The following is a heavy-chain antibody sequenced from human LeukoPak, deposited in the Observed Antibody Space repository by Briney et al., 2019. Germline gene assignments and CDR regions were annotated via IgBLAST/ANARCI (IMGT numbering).Heavy chain of an antibody. CDR1: GFTFSSYG. CDR2: ISYDGNNE. D-gene: IGHD2-2*01. CDR3: AKDKSKYCTSISCHAPLDY. V-gene: IGHV3-30*18. J-gene: IGHJ4*02. Sequence: PGGSLRLSCAASGFTFSSYGMHWVRQAPGKGLEWEAAISYDGNNEYHADSVKGRFTISRDNSMNTLHLQVNSLRAEDTAIYYCAKDKSKYCTSISCHAPLDYWGQGTLVTVSS.